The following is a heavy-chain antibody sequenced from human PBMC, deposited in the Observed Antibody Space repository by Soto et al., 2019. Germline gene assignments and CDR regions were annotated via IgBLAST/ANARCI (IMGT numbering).Heavy chain of an antibody. CDR2: ISWDGGST. CDR3: VKSGDTHSRAWSYFFDY. V-gene: IGHV3-43D*04. D-gene: IGHD6-19*01. Sequence: GASVKVSCAASGFTFDDYAMHWVRQAPGKGLEWISFISWDGGSTYYADSVQGRFTISRDNNKNSLYLQMSSLRAGDTALYYCVKSGDTHSRAWSYFFDYWGQGSLVTVSS. J-gene: IGHJ4*01. CDR1: GFTFDDYA.